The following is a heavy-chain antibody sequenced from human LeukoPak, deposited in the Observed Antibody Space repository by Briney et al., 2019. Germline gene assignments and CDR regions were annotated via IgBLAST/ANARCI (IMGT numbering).Heavy chain of an antibody. D-gene: IGHD2-15*01. CDR2: TRNRANGYTT. V-gene: IGHV3-72*01. Sequence: GGSLRLSCAASGFTLSSYAMSWVRQAPGKGLEWVGRTRNRANGYTTEYAASVEGRFTVSRDNSKNSLFLQMNGLKPEDTAVYFCARAFCYSGGTCYSDYNDYWGQGALVTVSS. CDR1: GFTLSSYA. J-gene: IGHJ4*02. CDR3: ARAFCYSGGTCYSDYNDY.